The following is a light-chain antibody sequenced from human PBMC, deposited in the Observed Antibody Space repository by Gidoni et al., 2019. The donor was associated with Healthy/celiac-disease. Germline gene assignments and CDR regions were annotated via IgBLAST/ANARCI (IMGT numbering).Light chain of an antibody. V-gene: IGKV2-28*01. CDR2: WGS. CDR3: LQDIQSPRA. CDR1: QSLLHTTGHNY. Sequence: DIVLSHSPLSLPVTPGEPASLSCRSSQSLLHTTGHNYLDWYLQKPGQSPQLLIYWGSNRASGVPDRFSGSGSGTEFTLTISRVEAEDVGVYYCLQDIQSPRAFGQGTKVEIK. J-gene: IGKJ2*01.